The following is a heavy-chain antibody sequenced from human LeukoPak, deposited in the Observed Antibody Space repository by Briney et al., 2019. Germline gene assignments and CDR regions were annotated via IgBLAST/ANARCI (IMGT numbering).Heavy chain of an antibody. Sequence: GGTLRLSCAASGFTFSSYGMSWVRQAPGKGLVWVSRINSDGSSTSYADSVKGRFTISRDNAKDTLYLQMNSLRAEDTAVYYXARLFNSGYDYWGQGTLVTVSS. CDR1: GFTFSSYG. J-gene: IGHJ4*02. V-gene: IGHV3-74*01. D-gene: IGHD5-12*01. CDR3: ARLFNSGYDY. CDR2: INSDGSST.